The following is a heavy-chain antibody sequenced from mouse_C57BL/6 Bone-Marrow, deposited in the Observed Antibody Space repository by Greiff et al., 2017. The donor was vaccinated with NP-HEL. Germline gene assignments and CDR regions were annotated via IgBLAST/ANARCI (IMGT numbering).Heavy chain of an antibody. Sequence: QVQLQQSGPELVKPGASVKISCKASGYSFTSYYIHWVKQRPGQGLEWIGWIYPGSGNTKYNEKFKGKATLTADTSSSTAYMQLSSLISEDSAVYYGARWGYGSSYWYFDVWGTGTTVTVSS. D-gene: IGHD1-1*01. CDR1: GYSFTSYY. CDR2: IYPGSGNT. CDR3: ARWGYGSSYWYFDV. J-gene: IGHJ1*03. V-gene: IGHV1-66*01.